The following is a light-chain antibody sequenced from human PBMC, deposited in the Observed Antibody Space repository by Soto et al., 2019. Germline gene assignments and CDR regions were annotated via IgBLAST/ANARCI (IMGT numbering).Light chain of an antibody. J-gene: IGKJ1*01. Sequence: IVMTQSPANLYMSPGERATLSCRASQSLNRDLAWYQQKPGQSPRLLIFGASIRATGIPAMFSGSGSVTEFTLTIGSLQSEDVSIYFCQLYNNCPGTFG. V-gene: IGKV3-15*01. CDR1: QSLNRD. CDR3: QLYNNCPGT. CDR2: GAS.